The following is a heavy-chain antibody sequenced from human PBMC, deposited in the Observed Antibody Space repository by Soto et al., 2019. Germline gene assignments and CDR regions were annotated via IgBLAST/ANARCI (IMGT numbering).Heavy chain of an antibody. V-gene: IGHV1-69*13. D-gene: IGHD7-27*01. CDR2: IIPIFSKT. CDR3: AADVVRSTGGDS. Sequence: ASVKVSCKTSGGTFTTSSFVWVRQGPGQGLEWMGGIIPIFSKTNFAPKFQGRVTFTADESTRTVYMELRSLRSEDTAIYYCAADVVRSTGGDSWGQATMVTVSS. CDR1: GGTFTTSS. J-gene: IGHJ4*02.